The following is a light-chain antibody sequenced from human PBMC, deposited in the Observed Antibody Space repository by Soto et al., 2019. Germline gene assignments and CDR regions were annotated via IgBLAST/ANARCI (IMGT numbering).Light chain of an antibody. V-gene: IGKV1D-12*01. CDR3: QQRSNWPPVT. J-gene: IGKJ5*01. CDR2: AAS. Sequence: DIQMTQSPSSVSASVGDRITITCRASQGISSWLAWYQQKPGKAPKPLIYAASSLQSGVPSRFSGSGSGTHFTLTISSLQPEDFATYCQQRSNWPPVTFGQGTRLEI. CDR1: QGISSW.